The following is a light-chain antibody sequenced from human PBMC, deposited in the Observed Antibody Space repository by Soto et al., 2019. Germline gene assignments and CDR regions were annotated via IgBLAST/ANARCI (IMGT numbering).Light chain of an antibody. CDR2: ENN. CDR1: SSNIGAGYE. V-gene: IGLV1-40*01. Sequence: QSVLTQPPSVSAAPGQRVTISCTGSSSNIGAGYEAHWYQQVPGTAPKLLIYENNNRPSGVPDRFSGSKSGTSASLAITGLQAEDEAEYYCQSYDSSLSGDVFGTGTKVTVL. CDR3: QSYDSSLSGDV. J-gene: IGLJ1*01.